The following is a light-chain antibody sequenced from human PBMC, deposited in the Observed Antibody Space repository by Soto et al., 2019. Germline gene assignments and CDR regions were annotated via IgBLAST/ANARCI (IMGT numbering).Light chain of an antibody. Sequence: QSVLTQPASVSGSPGQSITISCTGTSSDVGGYNYVSWYQQQSGKAPKLMIHEVSNRPSGVSNRFSGSKSGNTASLTISGLQAEDEADYYCCSFADFTYVFGTGTKVTVL. V-gene: IGLV2-14*01. CDR2: EVS. CDR3: CSFADFTYV. CDR1: SSDVGGYNY. J-gene: IGLJ1*01.